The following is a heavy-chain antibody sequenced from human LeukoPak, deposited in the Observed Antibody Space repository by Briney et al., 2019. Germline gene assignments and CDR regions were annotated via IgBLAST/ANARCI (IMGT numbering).Heavy chain of an antibody. Sequence: GGSLRLSCAASGFTFSSYAMGWVRQAPGKGLEWVSTVSGSGGSTYYADSVRGRFTISRDNAKNSLYLEMNGLRDDDTAVYYCARRISGSYLDYWGKGTLVTVSS. CDR2: VSGSGGST. D-gene: IGHD3-10*01. CDR1: GFTFSSYA. CDR3: ARRISGSYLDY. J-gene: IGHJ4*02. V-gene: IGHV3-23*01.